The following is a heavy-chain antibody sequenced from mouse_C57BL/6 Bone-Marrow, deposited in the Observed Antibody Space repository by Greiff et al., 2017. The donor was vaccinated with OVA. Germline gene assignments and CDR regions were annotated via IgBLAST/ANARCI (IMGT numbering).Heavy chain of an antibody. D-gene: IGHD2-1*01. CDR2: IYPGDGDT. V-gene: IGHV1-82*01. Sequence: QVHVKQSGPELVKPGASVKISCKASGYAFSSSWMNWVKQRPGKGLEWIGRIYPGDGDTNYNGKFKGKATLTADKSSSTAYMQLSSLTSEDSAVYFCASYGNSWFAYWGQGTLVTVSA. CDR3: ASYGNSWFAY. J-gene: IGHJ3*01. CDR1: GYAFSSSW.